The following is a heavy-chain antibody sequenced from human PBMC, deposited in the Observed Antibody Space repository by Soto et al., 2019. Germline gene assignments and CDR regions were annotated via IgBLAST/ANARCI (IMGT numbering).Heavy chain of an antibody. CDR1: GYTFTRYG. CDR2: ISAYNGNT. V-gene: IGHV1-18*04. J-gene: IGHJ6*02. Sequence: ASVKVSCKASGYTFTRYGISWVRQAPGQGLEWMGWISAYNGNTNYAQTLQGRVTMTTDTSTSTAYMELRSLRSDDTAVYYCARVRITIFGVVIAQPSSGMDVCGQGTTVTVSS. D-gene: IGHD3-3*01. CDR3: ARVRITIFGVVIAQPSSGMDV.